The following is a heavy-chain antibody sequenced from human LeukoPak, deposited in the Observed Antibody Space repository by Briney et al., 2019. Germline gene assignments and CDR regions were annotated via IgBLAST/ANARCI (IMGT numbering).Heavy chain of an antibody. J-gene: IGHJ2*01. CDR1: GYTFTDYY. Sequence: ASVKVSCKASGYTFTDYYMHWVRQAPGQGLEWMGWINPNSGGTNYAQKFQGRVTMTRDTSINTAYMELSSLRSEDTAVYYCASLGLGYCSGGRCPGYFDLWGRGTLVTVSS. D-gene: IGHD2-15*01. CDR3: ASLGLGYCSGGRCPGYFDL. V-gene: IGHV1-2*02. CDR2: INPNSGGT.